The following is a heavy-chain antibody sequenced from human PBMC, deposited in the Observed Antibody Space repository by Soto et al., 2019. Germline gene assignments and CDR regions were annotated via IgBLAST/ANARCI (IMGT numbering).Heavy chain of an antibody. Sequence: QVQLVQSGAEVKKPGASVKVSRKASGYTFTRYAMHWVRQAPGQRLEWMGWINAGNGNTKYSQKFQGRVIITRDTSASTAYMELSRLRSEDTAVYYCARGEFLSYDDYWGQGTLVTVSS. D-gene: IGHD3-16*01. V-gene: IGHV1-3*01. J-gene: IGHJ4*02. CDR2: INAGNGNT. CDR1: GYTFTRYA. CDR3: ARGEFLSYDDY.